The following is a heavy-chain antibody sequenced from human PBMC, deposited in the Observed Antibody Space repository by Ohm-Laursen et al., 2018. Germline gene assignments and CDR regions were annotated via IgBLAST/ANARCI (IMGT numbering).Heavy chain of an antibody. CDR3: ARDVPGIVASRGGG. Sequence: SLRLSCAASGFTISNNYMNWVRQAPGKGLEWVSLIYSGGDMFYADSVKGRSTISKDKSKNTLYLQMNSLRVEDTAMYFCARDVPGIVASRGGGWGQGTLVTVSS. D-gene: IGHD3-16*01. CDR1: GFTISNNY. V-gene: IGHV3-53*01. CDR2: IYSGGDM. J-gene: IGHJ4*02.